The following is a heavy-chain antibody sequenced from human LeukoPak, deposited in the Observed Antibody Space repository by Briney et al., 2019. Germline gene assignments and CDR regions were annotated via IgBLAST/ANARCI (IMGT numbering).Heavy chain of an antibody. D-gene: IGHD1-26*01. V-gene: IGHV1-46*01. CDR2: LNPSGGST. J-gene: IGHJ4*02. CDR1: GFFFSAYQ. CDR3: VRSVPGATTPL. Sequence: ASVRVSCKTSGFFFSAYQMHWVRQAPGQGLEWMGILNPSGGSTTYAQKFEGRVTMTRDTSTSTAYVELSSLRFEDTAVYYCVRSVPGATTPLWGQGTLVTVSS.